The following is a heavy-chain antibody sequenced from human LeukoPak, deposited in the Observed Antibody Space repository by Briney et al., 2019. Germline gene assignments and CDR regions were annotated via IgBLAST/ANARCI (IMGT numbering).Heavy chain of an antibody. D-gene: IGHD6-13*01. V-gene: IGHV3-53*01. J-gene: IGHJ4*02. CDR2: IFSNGNT. Sequence: GGSLRLSCAASGFTVSDDYMSWVRQAPGKGLEWVSVIFSNGNTYYADSVKGRFTISRDNSKNKLYFQLNSLRAEDTAVYYCARDSGAAAGRGLDYWGQGTLVTVSS. CDR3: ARDSGAAAGRGLDY. CDR1: GFTVSDDY.